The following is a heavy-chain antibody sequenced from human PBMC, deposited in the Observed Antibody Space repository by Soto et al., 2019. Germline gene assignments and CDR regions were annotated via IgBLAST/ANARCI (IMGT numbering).Heavy chain of an antibody. D-gene: IGHD3-9*01. CDR2: IYWDDDK. CDR1: GFSLSTSGVG. Sequence: QITLKESGPTLVKPTQTLTLTCTFSGFSLSTSGVGVGCIRQPPGKALEWLALIYWDDDKRYSPSLKSRLTITKDTSKNQVVLTMTNMDPVDTATYYCAHSSRILRYFDFYGMDVWGQGTTVTVSS. J-gene: IGHJ6*02. V-gene: IGHV2-5*02. CDR3: AHSSRILRYFDFYGMDV.